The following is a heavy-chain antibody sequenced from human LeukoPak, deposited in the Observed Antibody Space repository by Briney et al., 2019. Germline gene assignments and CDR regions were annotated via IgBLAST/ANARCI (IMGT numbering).Heavy chain of an antibody. CDR2: VHYSGST. V-gene: IGHV4-59*08. Sequence: SETLSLTCTVSGGTISSYYWNWIRQPPGKGLEWIGYVHYSGSTKYNPSLKSRVTISVDASKNQFSLKLSSVTAADTAVYYCARWYSSGWAFDYWGQGTLVTVSS. CDR1: GGTISSYY. CDR3: ARWYSSGWAFDY. D-gene: IGHD6-19*01. J-gene: IGHJ4*02.